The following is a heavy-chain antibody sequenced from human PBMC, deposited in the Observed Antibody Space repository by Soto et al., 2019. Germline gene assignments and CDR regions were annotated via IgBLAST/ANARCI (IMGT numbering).Heavy chain of an antibody. D-gene: IGHD3-3*01. CDR1: GGTFSSYA. J-gene: IGHJ6*02. CDR2: IIPIFGTA. Sequence: SVKVSCKASGGTFSSYAISWVRQAPGQGLEWMGGIIPIFGTANYAQKLQGRVTITRDESTSTAYMELSSLRSEDTAVYYCASSSSDTIFGGVIRAYYYGMDVWGQETTVTVSS. V-gene: IGHV1-69*05. CDR3: ASSSSDTIFGGVIRAYYYGMDV.